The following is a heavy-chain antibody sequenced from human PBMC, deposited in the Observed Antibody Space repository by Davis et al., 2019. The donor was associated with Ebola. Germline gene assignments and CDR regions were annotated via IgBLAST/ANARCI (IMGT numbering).Heavy chain of an antibody. V-gene: IGHV4-39*02. J-gene: IGHJ4*02. Sequence: MPSETLSLTCTVSGGSISSSSYYWGWIRQPPGKGLEWIGSIYYSGSTYYNPSLKSRVTISVDTSKNQFSLRLRSVTAADTAVYYCARDYVYWGQGTLVTVSS. CDR2: IYYSGST. CDR3: ARDYVY. D-gene: IGHD1-14*01. CDR1: GGSISSSSYY.